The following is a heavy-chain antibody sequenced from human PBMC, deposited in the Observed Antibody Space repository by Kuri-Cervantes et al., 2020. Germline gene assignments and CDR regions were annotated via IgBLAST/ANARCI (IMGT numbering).Heavy chain of an antibody. J-gene: IGHJ5*02. Sequence: GESLKISCAASGFTFSSYSMNWVRQAPGKGLEWVSSISSSSSYIYYADSVKGRFTISRDNAKNSLYLQMNSLRAEDTAVYYCARVTVATAMANNWFDPWGQGTLVTVSS. V-gene: IGHV3-21*01. CDR2: ISSSSSYI. D-gene: IGHD5-18*01. CDR3: ARVTVATAMANNWFDP. CDR1: GFTFSSYS.